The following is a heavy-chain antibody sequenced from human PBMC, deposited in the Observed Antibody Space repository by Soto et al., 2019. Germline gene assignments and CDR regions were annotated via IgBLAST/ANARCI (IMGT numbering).Heavy chain of an antibody. CDR1: GYTFSNSG. D-gene: IGHD2-8*01. Sequence: QVQLVQSGPEVKKPGASVKVSCKASGYTFSNSGFSWMRQAPGQGLEWMGWISTYNGNTHYAQKFQGRLSMTTDTSTSTAFMELRTLRSDDTAVYYCARDEYNNGRNWLNPWGQGTLVTVTS. CDR3: ARDEYNNGRNWLNP. V-gene: IGHV1-18*01. CDR2: ISTYNGNT. J-gene: IGHJ5*02.